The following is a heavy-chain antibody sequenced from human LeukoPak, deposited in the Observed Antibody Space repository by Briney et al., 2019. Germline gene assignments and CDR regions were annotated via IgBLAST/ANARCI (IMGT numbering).Heavy chain of an antibody. CDR1: GFTFSRYS. Sequence: PGGSPRLSCAASGFTFSRYSMNWVRQAPGKGLEWVSYISSSSSTIYYADSVKGRFTISRDNAKNSLYVQMNSLRDEDTAVYYCARDGGYYDSTPGYWGQGTLVTVSS. J-gene: IGHJ4*02. D-gene: IGHD3-22*01. CDR2: ISSSSSTI. V-gene: IGHV3-48*02. CDR3: ARDGGYYDSTPGY.